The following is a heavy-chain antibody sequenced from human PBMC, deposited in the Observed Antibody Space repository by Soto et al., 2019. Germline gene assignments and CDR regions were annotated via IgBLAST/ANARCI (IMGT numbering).Heavy chain of an antibody. CDR3: ARDLGAVRNGNDEQDP. D-gene: IGHD1-1*01. CDR1: GGSFSGYY. CDR2: INHSGST. J-gene: IGHJ5*02. V-gene: IGHV4-34*01. Sequence: SETLSLTCAVYGGSFSGYYWSWIRQPPGKGLEWIGEINHSGSTNYNPSLKSRVTISVDTSKNQFSLKLSSVTAADTAVYYCARDLGAVRNGNDEQDPWGQGTLVTVSS.